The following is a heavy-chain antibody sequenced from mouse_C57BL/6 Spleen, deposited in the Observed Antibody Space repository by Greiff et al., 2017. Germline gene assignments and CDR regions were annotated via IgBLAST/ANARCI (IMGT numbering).Heavy chain of an antibody. CDR1: GYTFTSYN. CDR3: AGGAVVAGKGYFDY. Sequence: QVQLQQSGAELVRPGASVKMSCKASGYTFTSYNMHWVKQTPRQGLEWIGAIYPGNGDTSYNQKFKGKATLTVDKSSSTAYLQLSSLTSEDSAVYFGAGGAVVAGKGYFDYWGQGTTLTVSA. D-gene: IGHD1-1*01. CDR2: IYPGNGDT. J-gene: IGHJ2*01. V-gene: IGHV1-12*01.